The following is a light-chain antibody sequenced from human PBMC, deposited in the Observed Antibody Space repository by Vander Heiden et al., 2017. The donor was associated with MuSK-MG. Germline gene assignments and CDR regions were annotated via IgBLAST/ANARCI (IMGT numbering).Light chain of an antibody. Sequence: QSALTQPPSASGSPGQSVTISCTGTSSDVGGYNSVSWYQQHPGKAPKLMIYEVTKRPSGVPDRFSGSKSGNTASLTVSGLQAADEAHYYCISYSGSTQVVIGGGTKLTVL. J-gene: IGLJ2*01. CDR2: EVT. V-gene: IGLV2-8*01. CDR1: SSDVGGYNS. CDR3: ISYSGSTQVV.